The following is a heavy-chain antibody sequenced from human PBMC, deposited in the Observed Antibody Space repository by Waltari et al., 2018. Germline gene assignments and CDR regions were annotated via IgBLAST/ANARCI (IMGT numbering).Heavy chain of an antibody. CDR3: ATDHYRQSGYDT. CDR1: GYTLTESP. V-gene: IGHV1-24*01. CDR2: YVPEHGET. Sequence: QVQLVQSGAEVKKPGASVKVSCKVSGYTLTESPMHWVRQAPGKGLEWLGGYVPEHGETIYAQSFQGRVAMTEDTSADTAYMELSCLTSEDTAVYYCATDHYRQSGYDTWGQGTLVTVSS. J-gene: IGHJ5*02. D-gene: IGHD5-12*01.